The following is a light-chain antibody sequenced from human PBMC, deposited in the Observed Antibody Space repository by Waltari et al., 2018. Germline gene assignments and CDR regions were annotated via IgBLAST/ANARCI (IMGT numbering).Light chain of an antibody. J-gene: IGKJ1*01. Sequence: EIVMTQSPATLSVSPGERATLSCRASQSVRNNLVWYQQKPGQAPRLPIYGASTRVTGIPARFSGSGSGTEFTLTISSLQSEDFAVYYCQQYNNWPPWTFGQGTKVEIK. V-gene: IGKV3-15*01. CDR2: GAS. CDR3: QQYNNWPPWT. CDR1: QSVRNN.